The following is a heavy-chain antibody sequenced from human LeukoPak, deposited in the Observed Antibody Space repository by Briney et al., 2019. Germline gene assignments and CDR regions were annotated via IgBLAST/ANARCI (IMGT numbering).Heavy chain of an antibody. Sequence: SETLSLTCAVSDGSISRYLWSWIRQPAGKGLEWLGRIHTSGTTTYSPSFQSRVTMSMDTSKKHISLRLSSVTAADTAVYYCATEHVSGSAWGFDYWGQGSLVTVSS. CDR2: IHTSGTT. J-gene: IGHJ4*02. CDR3: ATEHVSGSAWGFDY. D-gene: IGHD6-19*01. V-gene: IGHV4-4*07. CDR1: DGSISRYL.